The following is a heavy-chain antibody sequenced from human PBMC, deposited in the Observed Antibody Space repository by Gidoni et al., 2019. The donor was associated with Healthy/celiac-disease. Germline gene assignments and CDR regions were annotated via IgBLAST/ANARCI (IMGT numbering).Heavy chain of an antibody. CDR3: AKHSSVVTHFDY. CDR1: GCTFSSDA. CDR2: ISGSGGST. D-gene: IGHD6-25*01. Sequence: EVQLLESGGSLVQTGGSLRLSCAASGCTFSSDAMSWVRQAPGKGLEWVSAISGSGGSTYYADSVKGRFTISRDNSKNTLYLQMNSLIAEDTAVYYCAKHSSVVTHFDYWGQGTLVTVSS. J-gene: IGHJ4*02. V-gene: IGHV3-23*01.